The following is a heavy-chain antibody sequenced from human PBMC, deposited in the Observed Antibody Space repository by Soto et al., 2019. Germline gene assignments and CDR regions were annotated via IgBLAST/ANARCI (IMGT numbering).Heavy chain of an antibody. V-gene: IGHV4-30-4*01. CDR3: ARDVYGIFDY. J-gene: IGHJ4*02. CDR2: IHYSGGT. CDR1: GGSISSGDYY. Sequence: QVQLQESGPGLVKPSQTLSLTCTVSGGSISSGDYYWSWIRQPPGKGLEWIGYIHYSGGTSYNPSLKSRFTISLDTSTNQISLNLNSVTAADTAVYYCARDVYGIFDYWGQGTLVTVSS. D-gene: IGHD4-17*01.